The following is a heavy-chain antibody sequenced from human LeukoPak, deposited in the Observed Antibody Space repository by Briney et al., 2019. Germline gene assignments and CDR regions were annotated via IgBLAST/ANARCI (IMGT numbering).Heavy chain of an antibody. Sequence: GGSLRLSCAGSGFTFSSYWMHWVRQAPGKGLVWVSRTNSDGSSTSYADSVKGRFTISRDNAKNTLYLQMNSLRADDTAVYYCARDDRGYSYALFDYWGQGTLVTVSS. V-gene: IGHV3-74*01. CDR3: ARDDRGYSYALFDY. CDR1: GFTFSSYW. J-gene: IGHJ4*02. CDR2: TNSDGSST. D-gene: IGHD5-18*01.